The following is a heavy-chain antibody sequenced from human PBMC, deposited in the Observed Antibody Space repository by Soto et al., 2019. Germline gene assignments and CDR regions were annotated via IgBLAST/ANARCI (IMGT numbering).Heavy chain of an antibody. D-gene: IGHD2-15*01. CDR3: ARDPGYCSGGTCSSSRNYFDY. CDR1: GYTFTSYT. Sequence: ASVKVSCKASGYTFTSYTMHWVRQAPGQRLEWMGWINAGNGNTKYSQKFQGRVTITRDTSASTAYMELSSLRSEDTAVYSCARDPGYCSGGTCSSSRNYFDYWGQGTLVTVSS. V-gene: IGHV1-3*01. CDR2: INAGNGNT. J-gene: IGHJ4*02.